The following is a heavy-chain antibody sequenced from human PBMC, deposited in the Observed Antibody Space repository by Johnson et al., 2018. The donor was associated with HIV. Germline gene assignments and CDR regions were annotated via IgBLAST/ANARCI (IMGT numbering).Heavy chain of an antibody. CDR2: TRNKANSYTT. J-gene: IGHJ3*02. Sequence: VQLVESGGGLVQPGGSLRLSCAASGFTFSDHYMDWVRQAPGKGLEWVGRTRNKANSYTTEYAASVKGKFTISRDDSKNSLYLQMNSLKTEDTAVYYCTTGDGSGRYGVGSNDAFDSWGQGTMVTGSS. D-gene: IGHD3-10*01. V-gene: IGHV3-72*01. CDR1: GFTFSDHY. CDR3: TTGDGSGRYGVGSNDAFDS.